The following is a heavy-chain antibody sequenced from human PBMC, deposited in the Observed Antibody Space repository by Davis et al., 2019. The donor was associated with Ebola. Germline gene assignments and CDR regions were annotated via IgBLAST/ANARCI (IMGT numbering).Heavy chain of an antibody. CDR1: GFTFSSYA. CDR3: ARDIGAYYYYYGMDV. Sequence: PGGSLRLSCAASGFTFSSYAMHWVRQAPGKGLEWVAVISYDGSNKYYADSVKGRFTISRDNSKNTLYLQMNSLRAEDTAVYYCARDIGAYYYYYGMDVWGQGTTVTVSS. CDR2: ISYDGSNK. J-gene: IGHJ6*02. V-gene: IGHV3-30-3*01. D-gene: IGHD3-10*01.